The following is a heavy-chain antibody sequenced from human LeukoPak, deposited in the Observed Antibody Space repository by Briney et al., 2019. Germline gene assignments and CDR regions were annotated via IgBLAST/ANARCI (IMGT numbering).Heavy chain of an antibody. CDR3: ARRKVGYCSSTSCKGRFDP. V-gene: IGHV4-39*01. J-gene: IGHJ5*02. CDR2: IYYSGST. D-gene: IGHD2-2*01. CDR1: GGSISSSSYY. Sequence: SETLSLTCTVSGGSISSSSYYWGWIRQPPGKGLEWIGSIYYSGSTYYNPSLKSRVTISVDTSKNQFSLKLSSVTAADTAVYYCARRKVGYCSSTSCKGRFDPWGQGTLVTVSS.